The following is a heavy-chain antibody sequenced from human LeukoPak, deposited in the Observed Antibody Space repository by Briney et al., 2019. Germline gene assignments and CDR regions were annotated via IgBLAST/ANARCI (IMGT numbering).Heavy chain of an antibody. CDR1: GGSFSGYY. CDR2: IYYSGTT. J-gene: IGHJ4*02. D-gene: IGHD2-15*01. V-gene: IGHV4-34*01. CDR3: ARQRGYCSGGSCYRTPHFDY. Sequence: SETLSLTCAVYGGSFSGYYWSWIRQPPGKGLEWIGSIYYSGTTYYNPSLKSRVTVSVDTSKNYFSLKLSSVTAADTAVYYCARQRGYCSGGSCYRTPHFDYWGQGTLVTVSS.